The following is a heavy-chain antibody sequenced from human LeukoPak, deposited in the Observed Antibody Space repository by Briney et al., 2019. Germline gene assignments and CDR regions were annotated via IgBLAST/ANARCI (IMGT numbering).Heavy chain of an antibody. CDR3: AKETYSDSSAYFDY. J-gene: IGHJ4*02. D-gene: IGHD3-22*01. CDR2: ISYDGGNK. V-gene: IGHV3-30*18. Sequence: GRSLRLSCAASGFTFSSYGMHWVRQAPGKGLEWVAVISYDGGNKYYADSVKGRFTISRDNSKNTLYLQMNSLRPEDTAVYYCAKETYSDSSAYFDYWGQGTLVTVSS. CDR1: GFTFSSYG.